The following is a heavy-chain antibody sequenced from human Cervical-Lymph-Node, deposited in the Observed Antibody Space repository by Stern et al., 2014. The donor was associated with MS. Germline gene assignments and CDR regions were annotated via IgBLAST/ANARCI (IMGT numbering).Heavy chain of an antibody. CDR2: IWFDGSNE. Sequence: VQLVESGGGVMQPGTSLRLSCEASGFAFGTYGMHWIRQAPGKGLEWVAFIWFDGSNEYYADSVKGRFTISRDNSKNTLFLQMNSLRAEDTAVYFCARRYSGSYYGPCDYWGQGTLVTVP. V-gene: IGHV3-33*01. J-gene: IGHJ4*02. D-gene: IGHD1-26*01. CDR1: GFAFGTYG. CDR3: ARRYSGSYYGPCDY.